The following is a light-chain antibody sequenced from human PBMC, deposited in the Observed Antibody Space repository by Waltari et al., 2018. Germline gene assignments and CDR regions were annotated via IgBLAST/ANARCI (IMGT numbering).Light chain of an antibody. CDR3: SSYTSRTSVV. CDR2: DVN. CDR1: SSYVGGYNF. V-gene: IGLV2-14*03. J-gene: IGLJ2*01. Sequence: QSALTQPASVSGSPGQSITISCTGTSSYVGGYNFVSWYQHHPGKAPTLLIYDVNNRPSGVPDIFSGSKSGNTASLTISGLQAENEADYYCSSYTSRTSVVFGGGNQRTV.